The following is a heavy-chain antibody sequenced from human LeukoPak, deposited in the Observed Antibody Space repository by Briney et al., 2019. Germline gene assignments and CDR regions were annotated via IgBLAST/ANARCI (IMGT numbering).Heavy chain of an antibody. CDR3: ARGNVGARDYYFDY. J-gene: IGHJ4*02. CDR1: GFTFSSYS. V-gene: IGHV3-21*01. Sequence: GGSLRLSCAASGFTFSSYSMSWVRQAPGKGLEWVSSISSSSSYIYYADSVKGRFTISRDNAKNSLYLQMNSLRAEDTAVYYCARGNVGARDYYFDYWGQGTLVTVSS. CDR2: ISSSSSYI. D-gene: IGHD1-26*01.